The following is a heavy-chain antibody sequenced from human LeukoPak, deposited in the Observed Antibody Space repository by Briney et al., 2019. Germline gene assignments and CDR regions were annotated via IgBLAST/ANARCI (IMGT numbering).Heavy chain of an antibody. V-gene: IGHV4-59*01. CDR3: ARTTEGGYTYNYFYYYYMDV. Sequence: SETLSLTCTVSGDSISSYFWSLIRQPPGKGLEWIGYISYSGSTNYNPSLKSRISISVDTSKNQFSLKLSSVTAADTAVYYCARTTEGGYTYNYFYYYYMDVWGKGTTVTISS. J-gene: IGHJ6*03. D-gene: IGHD5-18*01. CDR1: GDSISSYF. CDR2: ISYSGST.